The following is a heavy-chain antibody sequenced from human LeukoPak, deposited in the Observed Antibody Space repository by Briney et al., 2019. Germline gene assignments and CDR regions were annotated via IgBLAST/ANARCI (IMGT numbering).Heavy chain of an antibody. J-gene: IGHJ4*02. CDR3: AREVATILAGDY. Sequence: ASVKVSCKASGYTFTSYGISWVRQAAGQGLEWRGWISAYNDNTNYAQKLQGRVTMTTDTSTSTAYMELRSLRSDDTAVYYCAREVATILAGDYWGQGTLVTVSS. CDR2: ISAYNDNT. D-gene: IGHD5-12*01. CDR1: GYTFTSYG. V-gene: IGHV1-18*01.